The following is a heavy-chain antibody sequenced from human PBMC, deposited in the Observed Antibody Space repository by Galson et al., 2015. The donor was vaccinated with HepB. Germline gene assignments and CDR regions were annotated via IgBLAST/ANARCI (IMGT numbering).Heavy chain of an antibody. CDR1: GFTFSDYY. D-gene: IGHD6-19*01. J-gene: IGHJ1*01. Sequence: SLRLSCAASGFTFSDYYMSWIRQAPGKGLEWLSYISSSTIYTNYADSVKGRFTISRDKSKNTLYLQMNSLSAEDSAIYYCASGPARYSGWYRGLPKFFQHWGQGTVVTVSS. CDR2: ISSSTIYT. V-gene: IGHV3-11*03. CDR3: ASGPARYSGWYRGLPKFFQH.